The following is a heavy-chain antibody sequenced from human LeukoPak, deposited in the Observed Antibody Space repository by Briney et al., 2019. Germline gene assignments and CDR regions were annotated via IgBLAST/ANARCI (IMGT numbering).Heavy chain of an antibody. J-gene: IGHJ4*02. D-gene: IGHD6-13*01. CDR3: ARDRIADTFDY. CDR2: IKQDGSEK. V-gene: IGHV3-7*01. CDR1: GFTFSSYW. Sequence: GGSLRLSCAASGFTFSSYWMSWVRQAPGKGLEWVANIKQDGSEKYYVDSVKGRFTISRDNAKNSLYLQMNSLKAEDTAVYYCARDRIADTFDYWGQGTLVTVSS.